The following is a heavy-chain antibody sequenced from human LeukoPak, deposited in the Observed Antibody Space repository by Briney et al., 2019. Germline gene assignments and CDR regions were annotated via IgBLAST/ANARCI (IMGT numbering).Heavy chain of an antibody. Sequence: GGSLRLSCVASGFTFSSYAMNWVRQAPGKGLEWVSVISYNGGRTYYADSVKGRFAISRDNSKDTVYLQMNSLKPEDTAVYYCARDGVGEGGNNAFDFWGHGTMVTVSS. CDR2: ISYNGGRT. V-gene: IGHV3-23*01. D-gene: IGHD4-23*01. J-gene: IGHJ3*01. CDR3: ARDGVGEGGNNAFDF. CDR1: GFTFSSYA.